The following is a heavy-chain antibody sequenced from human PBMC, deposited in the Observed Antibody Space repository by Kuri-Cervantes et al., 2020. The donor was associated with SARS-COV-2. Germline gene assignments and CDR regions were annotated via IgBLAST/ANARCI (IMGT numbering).Heavy chain of an antibody. D-gene: IGHD2-15*01. Sequence: GGSMRLSCAASGFTFDDYAMHWVRQAPGKGLEWVSGISWNSGSIGYADSVKGRFTISRDNAKNSLYLQMNSLRAEDTSLYYCAKESWYEDSRLGYFDLCGRGTLVTVSS. CDR1: GFTFDDYA. CDR3: AKESWYEDSRLGYFDL. V-gene: IGHV3-9*01. CDR2: ISWNSGSI. J-gene: IGHJ2*01.